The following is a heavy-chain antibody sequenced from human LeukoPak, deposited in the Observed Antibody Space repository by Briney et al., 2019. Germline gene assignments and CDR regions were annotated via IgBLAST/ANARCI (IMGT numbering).Heavy chain of an antibody. Sequence: GASVKVSCRASRYTFTAYYIHWVRQAPGQGLEWVGRINPNSGGTDSTQNFQGRVTMTRDTSMDTAYMELSSLRSDDTALYYCARDLSGISSATDAFDMWGQGTKVTVSS. D-gene: IGHD1-14*01. CDR1: RYTFTAYY. V-gene: IGHV1-2*06. CDR2: INPNSGGT. CDR3: ARDLSGISSATDAFDM. J-gene: IGHJ3*02.